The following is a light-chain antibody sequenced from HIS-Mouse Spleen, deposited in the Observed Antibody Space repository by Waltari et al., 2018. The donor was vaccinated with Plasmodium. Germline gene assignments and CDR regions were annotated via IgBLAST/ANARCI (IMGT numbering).Light chain of an antibody. J-gene: IGLJ3*02. CDR2: QDS. CDR3: QAWDSSTAV. CDR1: KLGDQY. V-gene: IGLV3-1*01. Sequence: SYELTQPPSVSVSPGQTASITCSGDKLGDQYACWSQQKPGQSPVLVIYQDSKRPSGIPERFSGSNSGNTATLTISGTQAMDEADYYCQAWDSSTAVFGGGTKLTVL.